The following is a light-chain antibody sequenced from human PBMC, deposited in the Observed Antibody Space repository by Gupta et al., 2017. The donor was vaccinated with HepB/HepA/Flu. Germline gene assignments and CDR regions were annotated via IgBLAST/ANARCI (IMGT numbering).Light chain of an antibody. CDR3: QHRSNWIT. CDR2: DAS. Sequence: EIVLTQSPATLSLSPGERATLSCRASQSVSSYLAWYQQKPGQAPRLIIYDASNRATGITARFSGRGDVKDFTLTSSSRENEDCEVYYVQHRSNWITFGRGTXVDIK. V-gene: IGKV3-11*01. CDR1: QSVSSY. J-gene: IGKJ4*01.